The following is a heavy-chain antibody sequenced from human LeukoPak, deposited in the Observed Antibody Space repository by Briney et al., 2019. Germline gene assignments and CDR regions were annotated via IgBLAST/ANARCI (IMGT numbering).Heavy chain of an antibody. D-gene: IGHD2-2*02. CDR2: IGAYNGNT. J-gene: IGHJ5*02. CDR3: ARAGVVPAAIPFRPHWFDP. Sequence: ASVKVSCKASGYTFTSYGISWVRQAPGQGLEWMGWIGAYNGNTNYAQKLQGRVTMTTDTSTSTAYMELRSLRSDDTAVYYCARAGVVPAAIPFRPHWFDPWGQGTLVTVSS. CDR1: GYTFTSYG. V-gene: IGHV1-18*01.